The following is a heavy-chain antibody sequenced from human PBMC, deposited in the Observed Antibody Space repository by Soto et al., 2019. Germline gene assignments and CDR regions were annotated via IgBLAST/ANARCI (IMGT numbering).Heavy chain of an antibody. V-gene: IGHV3-74*01. J-gene: IGHJ3*01. CDR1: GFTFSYYW. D-gene: IGHD1-26*01. CDR2: IHSDGSST. CDR3: ARGDRGAFDR. Sequence: EVQLVESGGGLVRPGGSLRLSCAASGFTFSYYWMHWVRQAPGKGLVWVSRIHSDGSSTTYADFVKGRFIISRDNARNTVDLQMNSVRVEDTAVYSCARGDRGAFDRWGQGTVVTVSS.